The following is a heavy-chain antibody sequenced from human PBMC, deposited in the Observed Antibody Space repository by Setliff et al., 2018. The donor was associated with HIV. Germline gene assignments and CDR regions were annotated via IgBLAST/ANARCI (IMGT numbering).Heavy chain of an antibody. CDR2: ITGSGDTI. CDR3: ASVLRYYGSGSYPFGY. Sequence: PGGSLRLSCAASGFTFSNYEMSWVRQAPGKGPEWVSYITGSGDTIYYADSVKGRFTISRDNAKNSLYLQMNSLRAADTAVYYCASVLRYYGSGSYPFGYWGQGTLVIVSS. J-gene: IGHJ4*02. D-gene: IGHD3-10*01. V-gene: IGHV3-48*03. CDR1: GFTFSNYE.